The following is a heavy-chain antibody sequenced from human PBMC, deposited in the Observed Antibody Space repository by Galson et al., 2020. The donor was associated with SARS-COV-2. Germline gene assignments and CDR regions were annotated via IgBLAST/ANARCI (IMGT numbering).Heavy chain of an antibody. V-gene: IGHV4-61*02. Sequence: SETLSLTCTVSGGSISSDDYYWNWIRQPAGKGLEWMGSIYTSGSTNYNPSLKSRVTISVDTSKNHFSLILRSVTATDTAVYYCARVYGSGRYNWFDPWGQGTLVTVSS. CDR3: ARVYGSGRYNWFDP. D-gene: IGHD3-10*01. J-gene: IGHJ5*02. CDR2: IYTSGST. CDR1: GGSISSDDYY.